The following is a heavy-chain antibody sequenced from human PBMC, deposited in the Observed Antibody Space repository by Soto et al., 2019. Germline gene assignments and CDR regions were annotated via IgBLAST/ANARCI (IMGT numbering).Heavy chain of an antibody. CDR2: IDPIVGTA. J-gene: IGHJ6*02. D-gene: IGHD2-15*01. CDR3: ARRGMSQSRYCSGGSCYCPRV. CDR1: GGTFSSEA. Sequence: QVQLVQSGAEVKKPGSSVKVYCKASGGTFSSEAISWVRQAPGHGLEWMGGIDPIVGTANYAQKFQARVTTSPDIPTSTDYLELSSLRSAGTNVYYCARRGMSQSRYCSGGSCYCPRVCGQGTTVTVSS. V-gene: IGHV1-69*06.